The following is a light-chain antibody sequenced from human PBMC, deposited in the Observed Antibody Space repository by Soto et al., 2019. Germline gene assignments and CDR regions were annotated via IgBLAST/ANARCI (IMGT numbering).Light chain of an antibody. Sequence: DIQRTQSPSTLSASVGDRVTITCRASQSISSWLAWYQQKPGKAPKLLIYAASSLQSGVPSRFSGSGSGTDFTLTISSLQPEDFETYYCQQSYSTPRTFGQGTKVDIK. CDR3: QQSYSTPRT. CDR1: QSISSW. V-gene: IGKV1-39*01. CDR2: AAS. J-gene: IGKJ1*01.